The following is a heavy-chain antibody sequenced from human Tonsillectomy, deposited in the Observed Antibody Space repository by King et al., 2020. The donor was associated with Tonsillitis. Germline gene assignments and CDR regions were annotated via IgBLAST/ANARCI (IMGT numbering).Heavy chain of an antibody. Sequence: QLVQSGEDVVQPVRSLRLSCAASGFTFDDYGMHWVRQAPGKGLEWVSGISWESGSIAYADSVRGRFTISRDNAKSTLYLQMNSLRVEDTALYYCAKDRDFYYYYMDVWGKGTTVTVSS. CDR2: ISWESGSI. CDR3: AKDRDFYYYYMDV. D-gene: IGHD3-10*01. J-gene: IGHJ6*03. CDR1: GFTFDDYG. V-gene: IGHV3-9*01.